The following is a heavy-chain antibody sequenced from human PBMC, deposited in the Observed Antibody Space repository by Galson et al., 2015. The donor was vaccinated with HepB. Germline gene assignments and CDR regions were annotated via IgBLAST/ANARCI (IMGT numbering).Heavy chain of an antibody. J-gene: IGHJ6*02. V-gene: IGHV2-70*01. Sequence: PALVKPTQTLTLTCTFSGFSLSTSGMCVSWIRQPPGKALEWLALIDWDDDEYYSTSLKTRLTISKDTSKNQVVLTMINMDPVDTATYYCARIRTRGGSYDYYYSYYGMDVWGQGTTVTVSS. CDR3: ARIRTRGGSYDYYYSYYGMDV. D-gene: IGHD1-26*01. CDR1: GFSLSTSGMC. CDR2: IDWDDDE.